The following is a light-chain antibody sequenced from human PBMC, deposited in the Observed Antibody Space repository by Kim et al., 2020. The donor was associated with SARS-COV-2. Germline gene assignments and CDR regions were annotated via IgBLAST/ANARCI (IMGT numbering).Light chain of an antibody. J-gene: IGLJ2*01. CDR3: QVWDSSSDHPV. CDR1: NIGSKS. Sequence: SYELTQPPSVSVVPGKTARITCGGNNIGSKSVHWYQQKPGQAPVLVIYYDSDRPSGIPERISGSNSGNTATLTISRVEAGDEADYYCQVWDSSSDHPVFGGGTQLTVL. CDR2: YDS. V-gene: IGLV3-21*04.